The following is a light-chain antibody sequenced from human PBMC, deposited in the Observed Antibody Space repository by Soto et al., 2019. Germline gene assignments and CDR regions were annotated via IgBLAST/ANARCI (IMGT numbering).Light chain of an antibody. Sequence: DIQMTQSPSTLSASVGDRVTITCRASQSISSWLAWYQQKPVKAPKLLIYKASSLESGVPSRFSGSGSGTEVQLTISSLQPVDFATEYCQHYNSYWTFGQGTKVEIK. CDR3: QHYNSYWT. J-gene: IGKJ1*01. V-gene: IGKV1-5*03. CDR2: KAS. CDR1: QSISSW.